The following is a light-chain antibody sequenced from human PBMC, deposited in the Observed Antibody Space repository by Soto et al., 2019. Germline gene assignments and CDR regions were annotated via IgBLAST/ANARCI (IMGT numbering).Light chain of an antibody. V-gene: IGLV2-11*01. CDR2: DVN. CDR3: CSYAGNSVV. CDR1: SRDVGAYNY. J-gene: IGLJ2*01. Sequence: QSALTQPRSVSESPGQSVTISCTGTSRDVGAYNYVSWYQQHPGKAPKLLIYDVNNRPSGVSDRFSGSKSGNTASLTISGLQAEDEADYYCCSYAGNSVVFGGGTKLTVL.